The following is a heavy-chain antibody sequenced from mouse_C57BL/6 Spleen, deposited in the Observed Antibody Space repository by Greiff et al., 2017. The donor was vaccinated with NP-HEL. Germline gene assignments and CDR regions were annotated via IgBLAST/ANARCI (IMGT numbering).Heavy chain of an antibody. J-gene: IGHJ1*03. CDR1: GYTFTSYW. D-gene: IGHD1-1*01. V-gene: IGHV1-55*01. CDR3: AIPPISTVGGRNFDV. CDR2: IYPGSGST. Sequence: QVQLQQPGAELVKPGASVKMSCKASGYTFTSYWITWVKQRPGQGLEWFGDIYPGSGSTNYNEKFKSKATLTVDTSSSTAYMQLSSLTSEDSAVYYGAIPPISTVGGRNFDVWGTGTTVTVSS.